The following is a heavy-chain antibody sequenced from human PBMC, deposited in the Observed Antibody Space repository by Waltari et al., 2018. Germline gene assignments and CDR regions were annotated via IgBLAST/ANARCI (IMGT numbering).Heavy chain of an antibody. V-gene: IGHV4-34*02. CDR2: INHSGRT. Sequence: VQLQQWGARLLKPSDTLSLTCAVYGGSFSGYSWSGIRQSPGKGLEWIGEINHSGRTTYNPSLKSRVTISGDTSKNQFSLILSSVTVADTAVYYCSRGAYYAAYWGQGALVTVSS. D-gene: IGHD3-3*01. CDR1: GGSFSGYS. J-gene: IGHJ4*02. CDR3: SRGAYYAAY.